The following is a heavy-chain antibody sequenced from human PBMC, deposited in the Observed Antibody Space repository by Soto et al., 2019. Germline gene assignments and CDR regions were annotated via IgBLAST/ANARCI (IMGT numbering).Heavy chain of an antibody. CDR3: ARVGKAAALAAAGPFDY. D-gene: IGHD6-13*01. V-gene: IGHV3-53*04. CDR2: IYSGGST. Sequence: GGSLRLSCAASGFTVSSNYMSWVRQAPGKGLEWVSVIYSGGSTYYADSVKGRFTISRHNSKNTLYLQMNSLRAEDTAVYYCARVGKAAALAAAGPFDYWGQGTLVTVSS. J-gene: IGHJ4*02. CDR1: GFTVSSNY.